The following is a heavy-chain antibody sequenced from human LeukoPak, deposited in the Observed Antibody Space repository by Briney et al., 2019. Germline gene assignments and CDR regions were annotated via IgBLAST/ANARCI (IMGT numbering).Heavy chain of an antibody. CDR1: GFTFSSYA. D-gene: IGHD5-18*01. J-gene: IGHJ4*02. Sequence: GGSLRLSCAASGFTFSSYAMHWVRQAPGKGLEWVAVISYDGSNKYYADSVKGRFTISRDNSKNTLYLQMNSLRAEDTAVYYYARRTTAMEYWGQGTLVTVSS. CDR3: ARRTTAMEY. V-gene: IGHV3-30*04. CDR2: ISYDGSNK.